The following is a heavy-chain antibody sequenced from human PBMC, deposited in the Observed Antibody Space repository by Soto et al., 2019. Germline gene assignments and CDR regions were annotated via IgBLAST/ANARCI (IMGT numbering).Heavy chain of an antibody. V-gene: IGHV3-53*01. CDR2: IYSGGST. D-gene: IGHD4-17*01. CDR1: GFTVSSNY. CDR3: AGQDYGDYYNCFDP. J-gene: IGHJ5*02. Sequence: EVQLVESGGGLIQPGGSLRLSCEASGFTVSSNYMSWVRQAPGKGLEWVSVIYSGGSTYYADSVKGRFTISRDNSKNTLYLQMNSLRAEDTAVYYCAGQDYGDYYNCFDPLGQGTLVTVSS.